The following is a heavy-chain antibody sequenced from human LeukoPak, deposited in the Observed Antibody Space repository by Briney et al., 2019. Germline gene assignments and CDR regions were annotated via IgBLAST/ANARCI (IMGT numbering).Heavy chain of an antibody. Sequence: SETLSLTCAVYGGSFSGYYWSWIRQPPGKGLEWIGEINHSGSTNYNPSLKSRVTISVDTSKNQFSLKLSSVTAADTAVYYCARESATYFDYWGQGTLVTVSS. D-gene: IGHD2-15*01. CDR3: ARESATYFDY. J-gene: IGHJ4*02. V-gene: IGHV4-34*01. CDR2: INHSGST. CDR1: GGSFSGYY.